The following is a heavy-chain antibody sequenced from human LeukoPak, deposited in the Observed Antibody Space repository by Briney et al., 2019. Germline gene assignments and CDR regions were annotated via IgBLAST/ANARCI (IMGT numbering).Heavy chain of an antibody. CDR2: ISYDGNNK. Sequence: QSGGSLRLYCAASGFTFSSYAMHWVRQVLGKGLEWVAIISYDGNNKYYAVSVKGRFTISRDNSKNTLYLQMNSLRAEDTAVYYCARDKEGDWGQGTLVTVSS. J-gene: IGHJ4*02. V-gene: IGHV3-30-3*01. CDR1: GFTFSSYA. CDR3: ARDKEGD.